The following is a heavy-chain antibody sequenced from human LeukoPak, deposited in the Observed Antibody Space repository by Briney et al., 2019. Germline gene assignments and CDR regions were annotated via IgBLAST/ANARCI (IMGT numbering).Heavy chain of an antibody. J-gene: IGHJ6*03. V-gene: IGHV4-39*01. D-gene: IGHD5-24*01. CDR2: MYYSGST. CDR1: GGSISSSSYY. Sequence: SETLSLTCTVSGGSISSSSYYWAWIRQPPGKGLEWIGSMYYSGSTYYNPSLKSRVTISVDTSKNQFSLKLSSVTAADTAVYYCASSRDRYYYYMDVWVKGTTVTVSS. CDR3: ASSRDRYYYYMDV.